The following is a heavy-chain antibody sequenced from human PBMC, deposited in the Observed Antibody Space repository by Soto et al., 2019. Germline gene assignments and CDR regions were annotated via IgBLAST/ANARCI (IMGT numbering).Heavy chain of an antibody. Sequence: EASVKVSCKASGYTFTGYYMHWVRQAPGQGLEWMGWINPNSGGTNYAQKFQGWVTMTRDTSISTAYMELSRLRSDDTAVYYCAREGLGYCSSTSCQDYYYYYGMDVWGQGTRVTFSS. V-gene: IGHV1-2*04. CDR3: AREGLGYCSSTSCQDYYYYYGMDV. J-gene: IGHJ6*02. CDR2: INPNSGGT. CDR1: GYTFTGYY. D-gene: IGHD2-2*01.